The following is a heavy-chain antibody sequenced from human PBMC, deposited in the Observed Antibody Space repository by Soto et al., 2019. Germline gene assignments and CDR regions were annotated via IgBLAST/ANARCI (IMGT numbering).Heavy chain of an antibody. CDR3: ARQAPEGDDTLMATGFYGMHV. V-gene: IGHV5-10-1*01. Sequence: GESLKISCEGSGYNFINYWITWVRQMPGKGLEWMGRIDPSDSYANLSPSFQGRVTISADKSINTIYLQWSSLRASDNAIYYCARQAPEGDDTLMATGFYGMHVWGQGTSVTVSS. J-gene: IGHJ6*02. CDR2: IDPSDSYA. D-gene: IGHD1-1*01. CDR1: GYNFINYW.